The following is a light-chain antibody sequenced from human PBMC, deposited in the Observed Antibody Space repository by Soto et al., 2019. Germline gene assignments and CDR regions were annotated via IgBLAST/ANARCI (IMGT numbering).Light chain of an antibody. J-gene: IGKJ1*01. Sequence: EVVMTQSPLSLPVTLGQPASISCRSSQSLVSSDGNTHLIWFQQRPGQSPRRLIYKVSNRDSEVPERFRGSGSGTDFTLEVSRVDAEDVGVYYSTHATHWPWTFGQGTKVEI. CDR1: QSLVSSDGNTH. V-gene: IGKV2-30*01. CDR3: THATHWPWT. CDR2: KVS.